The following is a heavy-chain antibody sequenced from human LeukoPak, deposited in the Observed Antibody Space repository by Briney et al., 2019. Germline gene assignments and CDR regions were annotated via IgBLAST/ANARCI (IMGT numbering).Heavy chain of an antibody. Sequence: SETLSLTCTVSGGSISSYHWSWIRQPPGKGLEWIGYIYYSGSTNYNPSLKSRVTISVDTSKNQFSLKLSSVTAADTAVYYCARGQYYYGSGSSGPWFDPWGQGTLVTVSS. D-gene: IGHD3-10*01. CDR2: IYYSGST. J-gene: IGHJ5*02. CDR1: GGSISSYH. V-gene: IGHV4-59*01. CDR3: ARGQYYYGSGSSGPWFDP.